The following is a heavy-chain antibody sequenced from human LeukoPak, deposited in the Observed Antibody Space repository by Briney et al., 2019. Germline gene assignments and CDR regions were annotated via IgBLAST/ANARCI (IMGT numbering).Heavy chain of an antibody. CDR2: VYYSGST. CDR1: GGSISSINYY. CDR3: ARGVNTMIVVVIPYFDY. D-gene: IGHD3-22*01. J-gene: IGHJ4*02. V-gene: IGHV4-39*07. Sequence: SETLSLTCTVSGGSISSINYYWGWIRQPPGKGLEWIGSVYYSGSTYYNPSLKSRVTISVDTSKNQFSLKLSSVTAADTAVYYCARGVNTMIVVVIPYFDYWGQGTLVTVSS.